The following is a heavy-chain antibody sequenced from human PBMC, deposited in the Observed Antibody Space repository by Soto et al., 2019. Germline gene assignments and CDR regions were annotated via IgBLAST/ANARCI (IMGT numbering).Heavy chain of an antibody. CDR3: GRGPRPREPAGGTPYYYAMDV. V-gene: IGHV1-8*02. D-gene: IGHD6-13*01. CDR2: MNPINGAT. CDR1: GYDFSAYD. J-gene: IGHJ6*02. Sequence: QVQLVQSGAEVKQAGASVKVSCKASGYDFSAYDINWVRQASGQGLEWMGWMNPINGATGSARRFQGRGSMTRNTATGTAYLELTSLRSDDTAVYYCGRGPRPREPAGGTPYYYAMDVWGQGTTVTVS.